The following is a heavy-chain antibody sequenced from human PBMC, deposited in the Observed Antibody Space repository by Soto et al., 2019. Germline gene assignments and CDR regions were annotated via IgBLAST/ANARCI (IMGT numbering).Heavy chain of an antibody. CDR1: GDSISSGGYS. D-gene: IGHD3-22*01. CDR3: ARDSRSGYYLDY. J-gene: IGHJ4*02. CDR2: IYHSGGT. Sequence: QLQLQESGSGLVKPSQTLSLTCAVSGDSISSGGYSWNWIRQPPGKGLEWIGYIYHSGGTDYNPSIKSGVTIIVDSSNNQFSLKLSSVTAADTAVYYFARDSRSGYYLDYWGQGALVTVSS. V-gene: IGHV4-30-2*01.